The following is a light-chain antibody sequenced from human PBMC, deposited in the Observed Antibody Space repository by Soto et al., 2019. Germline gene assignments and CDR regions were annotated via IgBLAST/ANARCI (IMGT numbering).Light chain of an antibody. Sequence: QSVLTQPPSVSGAPGQRVTISCTGGTSNIGATYDVHWYQHLPGTAPKLLIYGNNNRPSGVPDRFSGSKSGTSASLAITGLQAEDEADYYCQSYDSSLSGPIFGGGTKLTVL. V-gene: IGLV1-40*01. CDR3: QSYDSSLSGPI. J-gene: IGLJ2*01. CDR1: TSNIGATYD. CDR2: GNN.